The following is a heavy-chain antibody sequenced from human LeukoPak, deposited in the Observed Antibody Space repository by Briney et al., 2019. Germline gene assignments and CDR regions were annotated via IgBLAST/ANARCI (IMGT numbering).Heavy chain of an antibody. CDR2: IRVSGGST. Sequence: PGGSLRLSRAASGFTFSSSAMSWVRQAAGKGREWVSAIRVSGGSTYYADSVKGRFTISRDNSKNTLYLQMNSLRAEDTALYYSANGGNHNDAFDIWGQGTMVTVSS. V-gene: IGHV3-23*01. CDR1: GFTFSSSA. D-gene: IGHD4-23*01. J-gene: IGHJ3*02. CDR3: ANGGNHNDAFDI.